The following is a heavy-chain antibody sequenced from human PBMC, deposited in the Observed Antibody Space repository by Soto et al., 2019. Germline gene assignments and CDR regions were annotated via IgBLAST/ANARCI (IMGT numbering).Heavy chain of an antibody. Sequence: QVQLQESGPGLVKPSETLSLTCTVSGGSISSYYWSWIRQPPGKGLEWIGYIYYSGSTNYNPSLKSRVPXSXDXXKNHFSQKLRSVTAADTAVYYCASYGSGSSHRSDSWGPGTLVTVSS. CDR1: GGSISSYY. J-gene: IGHJ5*01. CDR3: ASYGSGSSHRSDS. D-gene: IGHD3-10*01. V-gene: IGHV4-59*01. CDR2: IYYSGST.